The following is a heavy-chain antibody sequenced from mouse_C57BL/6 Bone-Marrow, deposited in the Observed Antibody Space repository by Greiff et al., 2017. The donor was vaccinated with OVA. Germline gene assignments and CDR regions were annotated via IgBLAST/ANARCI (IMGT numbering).Heavy chain of an antibody. Sequence: QVQLQQPGAELVRPGSSVKLSCKASGYTFTSYWMHWVKQRPIQGLEWIGNIDPSDSETHYNQKFKDKATLTVDKDTSTAYIQLSSLTSEDSAVYYCARGGSVVAHYYAMDYWGQGTSVTVSS. CDR1: GYTFTSYW. J-gene: IGHJ4*01. CDR3: ARGGSVVAHYYAMDY. CDR2: IDPSDSET. V-gene: IGHV1-52*01. D-gene: IGHD1-1*01.